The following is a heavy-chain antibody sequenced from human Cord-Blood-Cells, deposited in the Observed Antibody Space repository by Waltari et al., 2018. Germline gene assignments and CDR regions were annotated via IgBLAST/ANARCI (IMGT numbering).Heavy chain of an antibody. Sequence: QVQLVESGGGVFQPGRSLRLSCAASGFTFSSYGMHWVRQAPGKGLEWVAVIWYDGSNKYYADSVKGRFTISRDNSKNTLYLQMNSLRAEDTAVYYCAREKVPAELDAFDIWGQGTMVTVSS. CDR2: IWYDGSNK. D-gene: IGHD2-2*01. CDR1: GFTFSSYG. CDR3: AREKVPAELDAFDI. J-gene: IGHJ3*02. V-gene: IGHV3-33*01.